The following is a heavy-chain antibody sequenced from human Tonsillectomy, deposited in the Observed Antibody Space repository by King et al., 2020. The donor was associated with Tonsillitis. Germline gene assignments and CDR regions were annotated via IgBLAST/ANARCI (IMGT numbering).Heavy chain of an antibody. CDR1: GGSISSYY. V-gene: IGHV4-59*08. CDR2: IYYSGST. J-gene: IGHJ4*02. D-gene: IGHD4-17*01. Sequence: QLQESGPGLVKPSETLSLTCTVSGGSISSYYWSWIRQPPGKGLEWIGYIYYSGSTNYNPSLKSRVTISVDTSKNQFSLKLSSVTAADTAVYYCARQDPTVTTDKAPFDYWSQGTLVTVSS. CDR3: ARQDPTVTTDKAPFDY.